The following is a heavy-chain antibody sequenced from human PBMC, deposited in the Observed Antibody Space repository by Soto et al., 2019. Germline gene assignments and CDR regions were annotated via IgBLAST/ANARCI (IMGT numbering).Heavy chain of an antibody. CDR1: GGSFSGYY. CDR2: INHSGST. J-gene: IGHJ6*02. D-gene: IGHD3-10*01. Sequence: SETLSLTCAVYGGSFSGYYWSWIRQPPGKGLEWIGEINHSGSTNYNPPLKSRVTISVDTSKNQFSLKLSSVTAADTAVYYCARDGVITMVRGVIHYGMDVWGQGTTVTVSS. CDR3: ARDGVITMVRGVIHYGMDV. V-gene: IGHV4-34*01.